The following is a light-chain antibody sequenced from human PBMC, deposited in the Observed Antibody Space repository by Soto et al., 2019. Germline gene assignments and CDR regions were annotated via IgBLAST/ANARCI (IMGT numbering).Light chain of an antibody. J-gene: IGKJ1*01. Sequence: DIQMTQSPSSLSASVGDRVTITCRASQGISNYLAWYQQKPGKVPKLLIYAASTLQSGVPSRFSGSGSGTDFTLTIRSLQPEDVATYSGQKYNSALQTFSQGTKVEIK. CDR1: QGISNY. CDR3: QKYNSALQT. V-gene: IGKV1-27*01. CDR2: AAS.